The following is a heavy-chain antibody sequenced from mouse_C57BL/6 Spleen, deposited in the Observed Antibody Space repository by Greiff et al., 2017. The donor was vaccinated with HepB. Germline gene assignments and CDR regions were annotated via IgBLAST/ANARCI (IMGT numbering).Heavy chain of an antibody. CDR1: GFSLTSYG. J-gene: IGHJ4*01. Sequence: QVQLKESGPGLVAPSQSLSITCTVSGFSLTSYGVDWVRQSPGKGLEWLGVIWGVGSTNYNSALKSRLSISKDNSKSQVFLKMNSLQTDDTAMYYCASGITTGGYAMDYWGQGTSVTVSS. V-gene: IGHV2-6*01. D-gene: IGHD1-1*01. CDR3: ASGITTGGYAMDY. CDR2: IWGVGST.